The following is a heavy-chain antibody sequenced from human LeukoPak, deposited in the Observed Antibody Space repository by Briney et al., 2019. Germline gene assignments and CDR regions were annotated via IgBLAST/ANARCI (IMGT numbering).Heavy chain of an antibody. Sequence: PGGSLRLSCAASGFTFSSYSMNWVRQAPGKGLEWVSYISSSSSTIYYTDSVKGRFTISRDNAKNSLYLQMNSLRAEDTAVYYCARGTTTGNYYYYGMDVWGQGTTVTVSS. CDR1: GFTFSSYS. J-gene: IGHJ6*02. D-gene: IGHD1-26*01. V-gene: IGHV3-48*01. CDR2: ISSSSSTI. CDR3: ARGTTTGNYYYYGMDV.